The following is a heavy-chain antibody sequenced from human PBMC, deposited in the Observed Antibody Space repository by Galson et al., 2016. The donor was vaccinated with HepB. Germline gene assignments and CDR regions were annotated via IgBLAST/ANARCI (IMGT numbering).Heavy chain of an antibody. V-gene: IGHV3-23*01. CDR1: GFAFSSYA. CDR3: AKDIGQKTMSTLYFDS. D-gene: IGHD2/OR15-2a*01. J-gene: IGHJ4*02. CDR2: ISGSGGSD. Sequence: SLRLSCAASGFAFSSYAMSWVRQAPGKGLEWVSAISGSGGSDHFADSVKGRFTISRDNSNNTLYLQMNSLRAEDTAVYYCAKDIGQKTMSTLYFDSWGQGTLVTVSS.